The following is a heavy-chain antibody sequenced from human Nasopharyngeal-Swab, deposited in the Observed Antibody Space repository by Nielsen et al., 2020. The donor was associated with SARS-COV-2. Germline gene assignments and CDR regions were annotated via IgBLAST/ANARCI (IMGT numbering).Heavy chain of an antibody. CDR1: GYTFTSYD. J-gene: IGHJ5*02. Sequence: ASVKVSCKASGYTFTSYDINWVRQATGQGLEWMGWMNPNSGNTGYAQKFQGRVTMTTDTSTSTAYMELRSLRSDDTAVYYCARGGIAGPYNWFDPWGQGTLVTVSS. CDR3: ARGGIAGPYNWFDP. D-gene: IGHD6-13*01. CDR2: MNPNSGNT. V-gene: IGHV1-8*01.